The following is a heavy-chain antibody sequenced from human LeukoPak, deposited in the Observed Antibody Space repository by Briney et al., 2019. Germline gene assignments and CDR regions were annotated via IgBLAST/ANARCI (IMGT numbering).Heavy chain of an antibody. V-gene: IGHV4-59*01. CDR2: IYYSGST. J-gene: IGHJ4*02. CDR1: GGSISSYY. Sequence: SETLSLTYTVSGGSISSYYWSWIRQPPGKGLEWIGYIYYSGSTNYNPSLKSRVTISVDTSKNQFSLKLSSVTAADTAVYYCARSGPFDWLLPLDYWGQGTLVTVSS. D-gene: IGHD3-9*01. CDR3: ARSGPFDWLLPLDY.